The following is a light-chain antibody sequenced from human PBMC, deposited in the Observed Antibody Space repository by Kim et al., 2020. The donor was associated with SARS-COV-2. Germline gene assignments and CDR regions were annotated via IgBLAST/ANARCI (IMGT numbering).Light chain of an antibody. Sequence: GPSVTNSCSGSSSNLGTNSVHWYQQFPGTAPEVLIYKNNQRPSGVPDRFSGSKSGTSASLAISGLQSEDEGDYYCAGWDDNLNAEVFGGGTQLTVL. CDR2: KNN. V-gene: IGLV1-44*01. J-gene: IGLJ3*02. CDR3: AGWDDNLNAEV. CDR1: SSNLGTNS.